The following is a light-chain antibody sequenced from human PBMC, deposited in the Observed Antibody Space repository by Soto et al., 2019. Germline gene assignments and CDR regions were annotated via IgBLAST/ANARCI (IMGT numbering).Light chain of an antibody. CDR3: QAPA. J-gene: IGKJ1*01. Sequence: PGERVTLSCRASQSVSSSYLTWYQQKPGQAPRLLIYGASTRATGIPARFSGSGSGTDFTLTISSLQPEDFAVYYCQAPAFGNGTKV. V-gene: IGKV3D-7*01. CDR1: QSVSSSY. CDR2: GAS.